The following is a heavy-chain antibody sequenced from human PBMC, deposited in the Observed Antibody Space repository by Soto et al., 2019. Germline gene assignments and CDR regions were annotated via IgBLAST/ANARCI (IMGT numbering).Heavy chain of an antibody. Sequence: EVQLLESGGGLVQPGGSLRLSCAASGFTFSSYAMTWVRQAPGKGLEWVSGISGSGSSRYYADSLKGRFTISRDNSRNTLFLQMSSLRAEDTALYYCAKDLPGELLPTYVDTWGQGTLVTVSS. J-gene: IGHJ5*02. D-gene: IGHD1-26*01. CDR2: ISGSGSSR. CDR3: AKDLPGELLPTYVDT. CDR1: GFTFSSYA. V-gene: IGHV3-23*01.